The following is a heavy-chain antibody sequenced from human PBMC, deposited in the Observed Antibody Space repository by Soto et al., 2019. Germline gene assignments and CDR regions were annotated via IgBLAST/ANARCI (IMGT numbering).Heavy chain of an antibody. CDR1: CFNFRSYS. CDR2: ISESRTYI. D-gene: IGHD3-22*01. CDR3: VREGSYDPSGDYIQGYCY. V-gene: IGHV3-21*01. J-gene: IGHJ4*02. Sequence: GGSLRLSCAGSCFNFRSYSMLWVRQAPGRGLEWVSSISESRTYIYYADSVKGRFTISRDNAKNSLFLQMNSLRAEDTAVYYRVREGSYDPSGDYIQGYCYWGQGT.